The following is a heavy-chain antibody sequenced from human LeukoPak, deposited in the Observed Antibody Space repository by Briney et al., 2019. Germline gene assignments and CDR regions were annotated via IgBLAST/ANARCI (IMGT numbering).Heavy chain of an antibody. CDR2: XXXXASYM. J-gene: IGHJ4*02. V-gene: IGHV3-21*04. D-gene: IGHD3-3*01. CDR3: AKQKPTNYDFWSGYWFDY. CDR1: GFTLSTYS. Sequence: PGGSLRLSCAASGFTLSTYSMNWVRQAAGKGLXXXXXXXXXASYMYYADSVKGRFTISRDNAKNSLYLQMNSLRAEDTAVYYCAKQKPTNYDFWSGYWFDYWGQGTLVTVSS.